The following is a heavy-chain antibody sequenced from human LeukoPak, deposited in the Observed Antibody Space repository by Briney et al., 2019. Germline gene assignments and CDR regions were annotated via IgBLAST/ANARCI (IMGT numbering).Heavy chain of an antibody. CDR1: GFTFSDYT. Sequence: GGSLRLSCAASGFTFSDYTMNWVRQAPGKGLAWVSRISSDGTTTAYADSVKGRFTISRDSAKNMLYLQMNSLRVEDTAMYYCASPGDNYAILGLDYWGQGTLVTVSS. CDR3: ASPGDNYAILGLDY. J-gene: IGHJ4*02. CDR2: ISSDGTTT. D-gene: IGHD3-9*01. V-gene: IGHV3-74*01.